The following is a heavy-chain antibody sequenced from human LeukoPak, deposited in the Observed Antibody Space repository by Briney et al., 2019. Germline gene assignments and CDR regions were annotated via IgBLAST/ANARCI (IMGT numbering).Heavy chain of an antibody. Sequence: QPGGSLRLSCAASGFTFSSYEMHWVRQAPGKGLEWVAFIRYDGSNKYYADSVKGRFTISRDNSKNTLYLQMNSLRAEDTAVYYCAKDPSFRPGYFDYWGQGTLVTVSS. CDR2: IRYDGSNK. J-gene: IGHJ4*02. CDR1: GFTFSSYE. V-gene: IGHV3-30*02. CDR3: AKDPSFRPGYFDY.